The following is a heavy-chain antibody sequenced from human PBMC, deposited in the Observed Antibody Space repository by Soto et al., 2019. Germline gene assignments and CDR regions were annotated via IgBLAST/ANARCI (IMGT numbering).Heavy chain of an antibody. Sequence: EVQLVESGGGLVQPGGSLRLSCVASGLTLSRYWMSWVRQAPGKGLEWVANIKEDGGKTYYVDSVKGRFTISRDNAKNSVYLQTNSQRVEDAAVYYCSRDYYGPGPDWGQGTLVIVSS. CDR3: SRDYYGPGPD. D-gene: IGHD3-22*01. CDR2: IKEDGGKT. V-gene: IGHV3-7*04. CDR1: GLTLSRYW. J-gene: IGHJ4*02.